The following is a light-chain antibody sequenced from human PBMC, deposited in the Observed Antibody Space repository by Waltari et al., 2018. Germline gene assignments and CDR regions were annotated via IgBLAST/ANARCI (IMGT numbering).Light chain of an antibody. CDR1: QTISSY. Sequence: DIQMTQSPSSLSASVGDRVTITCRAGQTISSYLNWYQQKPGKAPKLLIYAASSLHSGVPSRFSGSGSETDFTLTISSLQPEDFATYYCQQSYNTPPWTFGQGTKVEMK. CDR3: QQSYNTPPWT. V-gene: IGKV1-39*01. J-gene: IGKJ1*01. CDR2: AAS.